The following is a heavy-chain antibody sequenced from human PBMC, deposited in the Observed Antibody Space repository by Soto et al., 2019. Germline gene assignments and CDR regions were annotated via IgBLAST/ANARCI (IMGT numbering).Heavy chain of an antibody. CDR1: GGIFNRHT. J-gene: IGHJ4*01. CDR2: INPIFGTS. V-gene: IGHV1-69*01. D-gene: IGHD3-22*01. Sequence: QVQLVQPVAEVRKPGSSVRVSCKASGGIFNRHTIIWVRQPPGQRLQWMGGINPIFGTSIHAQKFHGRVTIIAQQPTRTVYMELSCLSSDDSDIYYWSREWEYDNTCYYYDY. CDR3: SREWEYDNTCYYYDY.